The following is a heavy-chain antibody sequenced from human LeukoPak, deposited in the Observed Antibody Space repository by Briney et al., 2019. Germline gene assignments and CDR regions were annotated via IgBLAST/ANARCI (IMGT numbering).Heavy chain of an antibody. J-gene: IGHJ6*02. D-gene: IGHD3-16*01. V-gene: IGHV3-7*03. CDR1: GCTFSSYW. CDR2: INHNGNVN. Sequence: GGSLRLSCAASGCTFSSYWMNWARQAPGKGLEWVASINHNGNVNYYVDSVKGRFTISGDNAKNSLYLQMSNLRAEDTAVYFCARGGGLDVWGQGTTVTVSS. CDR3: ARGGGLDV.